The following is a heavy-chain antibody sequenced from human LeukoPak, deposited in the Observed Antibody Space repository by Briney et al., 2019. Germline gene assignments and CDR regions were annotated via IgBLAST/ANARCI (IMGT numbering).Heavy chain of an antibody. V-gene: IGHV4-59*01. CDR1: GGSISSYY. Sequence: SETLSLTCTVSGGSISSYYWSWIRQPPGKGREGRGYIYYILPTNYTPSLTRRVTISVDTSKNQFSLTLSSVTAADTAVYYCARAGHSSGYYYMDVWGKGTTVTVSS. J-gene: IGHJ6*03. D-gene: IGHD6-19*01. CDR3: ARAGHSSGYYYMDV. CDR2: IYYILPT.